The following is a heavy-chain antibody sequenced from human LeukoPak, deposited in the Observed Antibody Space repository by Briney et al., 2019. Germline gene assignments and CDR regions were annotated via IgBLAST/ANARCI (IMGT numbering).Heavy chain of an antibody. CDR1: GFTFSTYA. CDR3: ARADYDFWSGSGYHAFDI. V-gene: IGHV3-30-3*01. Sequence: GGSLRLSCAASGFTFSTYAMHWVRQAPGKGLEWVAVISYDGTNKYYADSVKGRFTISRDNAKNSLYLQMNSLRAEDTAVYYCARADYDFWSGSGYHAFDIWGQGTMVTVSS. D-gene: IGHD3-3*01. CDR2: ISYDGTNK. J-gene: IGHJ3*02.